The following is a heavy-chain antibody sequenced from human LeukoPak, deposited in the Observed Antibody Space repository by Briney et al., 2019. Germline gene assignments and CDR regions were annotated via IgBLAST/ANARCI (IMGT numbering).Heavy chain of an antibody. CDR2: IKEDGSEE. CDR1: GFTFSTYW. J-gene: IGHJ4*02. CDR3: ARDPTCYLRYGYFDS. V-gene: IGHV3-7*01. Sequence: GGSLRLSCAASGFTFSTYWMSWVRQVPGKGLEWVANIKEDGSEENYVDSVKGRFTISRDNAKNSLSLQMNSLRAEDTAVYYCARDPTCYLRYGYFDSWGQGTLVTESS. D-gene: IGHD4/OR15-4a*01.